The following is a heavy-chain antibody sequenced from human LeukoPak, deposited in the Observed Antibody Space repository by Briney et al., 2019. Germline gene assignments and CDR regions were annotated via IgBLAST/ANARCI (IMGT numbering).Heavy chain of an antibody. D-gene: IGHD1-26*01. CDR2: IIPIFGTA. Sequence: GASVKVSCKASGGTFSSYAISWVRQAPGQGLEWMGGIIPIFGTANYAQKLQGRVTMTTDTSTSTAYMELRSLRSDDTAVYYCARDSEGPGPKHFDPWGQGTLVTVSS. V-gene: IGHV1-69*05. CDR1: GGTFSSYA. CDR3: ARDSEGPGPKHFDP. J-gene: IGHJ5*02.